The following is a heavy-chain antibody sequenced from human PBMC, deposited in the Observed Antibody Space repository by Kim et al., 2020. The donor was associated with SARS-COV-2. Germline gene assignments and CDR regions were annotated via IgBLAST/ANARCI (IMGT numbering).Heavy chain of an antibody. D-gene: IGHD6-19*01. CDR2: MNPKSGVT. CDR1: GYTFSDYY. Sequence: ASVKVSCKASGYTFSDYYMNWVRQAPGQGLEWMGRMNPKSGVTTHTQKFQGRVTMTRDTSTSTAYMELSSLRSDDTAMFFCATRVAGSSGPLDAFDIWGQGTMVTVSS. J-gene: IGHJ3*02. V-gene: IGHV1-2*06. CDR3: ATRVAGSSGPLDAFDI.